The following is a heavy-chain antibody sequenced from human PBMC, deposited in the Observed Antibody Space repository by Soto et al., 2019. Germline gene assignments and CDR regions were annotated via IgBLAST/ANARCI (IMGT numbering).Heavy chain of an antibody. Sequence: GASVKVSCKASGYTFTSYGISWVRQAPGQGLEWMGWISAYNGNTNYAQKLQGRVTMTTDTSTSTAYMELRSLRSDDTAVYYCARSPYYYDSSGYLDYWGQGTLVTVS. J-gene: IGHJ4*02. D-gene: IGHD3-22*01. CDR1: GYTFTSYG. CDR2: ISAYNGNT. V-gene: IGHV1-18*01. CDR3: ARSPYYYDSSGYLDY.